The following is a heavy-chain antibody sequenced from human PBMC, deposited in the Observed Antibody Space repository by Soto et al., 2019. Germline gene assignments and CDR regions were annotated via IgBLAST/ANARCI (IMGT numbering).Heavy chain of an antibody. J-gene: IGHJ4*02. CDR2: ISSNGGRT. Sequence: PGGSVRLSCSASGFTFSSYAMHWVRQAPGKGLEYVSAISSNGGRTYYADFVKGRFTMSRDNSKNTLYLQMGSLRADDTAVYYCVKEGYMRSDWYGEFDYWGQGTLVTVSS. V-gene: IGHV3-64D*06. D-gene: IGHD6-19*01. CDR1: GFTFSSYA. CDR3: VKEGYMRSDWYGEFDY.